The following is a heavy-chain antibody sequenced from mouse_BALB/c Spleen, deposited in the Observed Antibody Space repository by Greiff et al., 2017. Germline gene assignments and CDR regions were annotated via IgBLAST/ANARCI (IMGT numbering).Heavy chain of an antibody. CDR3: ASGLFAMDY. Sequence: QVQLQQSGAELARPGASVKLSCKASGYTFTSYWMQWVKQRPGQGLEWIGAIYPGDGDTRYTQKFKGKATLTADKYSSTAYMQLSSLASEDSAVYYCASGLFAMDYWGQGTSVTVSS. CDR1: GYTFTSYW. CDR2: IYPGDGDT. J-gene: IGHJ4*01. V-gene: IGHV1-87*01. D-gene: IGHD3-1*01.